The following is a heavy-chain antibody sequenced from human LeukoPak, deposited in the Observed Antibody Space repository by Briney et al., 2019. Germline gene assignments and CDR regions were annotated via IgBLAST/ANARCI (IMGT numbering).Heavy chain of an antibody. CDR3: AGGLAVAGDYFDY. Sequence: SETLSLTCAVSGGSISSSNWWSWVRQPPGKGLEWIGEIYHSGSTNYNPSLKSRVTISVDKSKNQFSLKLSSVTAADTAVYYCAGGLAVAGDYFDYWGQGTLVTVSS. V-gene: IGHV4-4*02. CDR2: IYHSGST. CDR1: GGSISSSNW. D-gene: IGHD6-19*01. J-gene: IGHJ4*02.